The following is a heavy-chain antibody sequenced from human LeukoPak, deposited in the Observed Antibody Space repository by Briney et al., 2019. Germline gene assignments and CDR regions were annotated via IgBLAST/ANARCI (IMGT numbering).Heavy chain of an antibody. CDR3: ARDSGRYSSSGDY. Sequence: PGGSLRLSCAASGFTFSSYGMHWVRQAPGKGLEWVAVISYDGSNKNYADSVKGRFTISRDNSKNTLYLQMNSLRAEDTAVYYCARDSGRYSSSGDYWGQGTLVTVSS. V-gene: IGHV3-30*03. CDR1: GFTFSSYG. J-gene: IGHJ4*02. D-gene: IGHD6-13*01. CDR2: ISYDGSNK.